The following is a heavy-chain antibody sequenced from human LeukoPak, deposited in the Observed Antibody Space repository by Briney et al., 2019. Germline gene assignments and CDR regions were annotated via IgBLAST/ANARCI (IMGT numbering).Heavy chain of an antibody. Sequence: SVKVSCKASGYPFTGYYMHWVRQAPGQGLEWMGGIMPLFGTANYAQEFQGRVTFTTDESASTAYMEVSSLRSEDTAVYYCAREEGVYYYDSSGYYHPYDYWGQGTLVTVSS. J-gene: IGHJ4*02. CDR2: IMPLFGTA. V-gene: IGHV1-69*05. CDR3: AREEGVYYYDSSGYYHPYDY. D-gene: IGHD3-22*01. CDR1: GYPFTGYY.